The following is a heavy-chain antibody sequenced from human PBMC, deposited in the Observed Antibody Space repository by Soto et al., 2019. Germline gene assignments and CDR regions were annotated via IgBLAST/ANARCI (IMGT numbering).Heavy chain of an antibody. CDR3: ARGECGGDCYGLFDP. CDR1: GFTVSSNY. Sequence: EVQLVESGGGLIQPGGSLRLSCAASGFTVSSNYMSWVRQAPGKGLEWVSVIYSGGSTYYADSVKGRFTISRDNSTNTLYLQMNSLRAEDTAVYYCARGECGGDCYGLFDPWGQGTLVTVSS. CDR2: IYSGGST. J-gene: IGHJ5*02. D-gene: IGHD2-21*02. V-gene: IGHV3-53*01.